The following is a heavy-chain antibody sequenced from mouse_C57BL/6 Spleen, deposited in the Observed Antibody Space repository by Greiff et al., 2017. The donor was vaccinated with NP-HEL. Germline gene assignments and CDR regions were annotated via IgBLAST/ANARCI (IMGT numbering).Heavy chain of an antibody. D-gene: IGHD2-4*01. J-gene: IGHJ4*01. CDR1: GYSFTDYN. V-gene: IGHV1-39*01. CDR2: INPNYGTT. Sequence: EVQLQQSGPELVKPGASVKISCKASGYSFTDYNMNWVKQSHGKSLEWIGVINPNYGTTSYNQKFKGKATLTVDQSSSTAYMQLNSLTSEDSAVYYCARSSNYDYDGGDMDDWGQGTSVTVSS. CDR3: ARSSNYDYDGGDMDD.